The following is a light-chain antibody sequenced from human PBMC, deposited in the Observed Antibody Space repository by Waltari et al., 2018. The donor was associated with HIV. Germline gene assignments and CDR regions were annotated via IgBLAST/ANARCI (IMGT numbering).Light chain of an antibody. J-gene: IGLJ2*01. CDR3: SSYTSSRTLL. V-gene: IGLV2-14*03. CDR1: SSDLGAYNY. Sequence: QSALTQPASVSGSPGQSITISCTGTSSDLGAYNYVSWYQQHPGKAPKLMIYDVTNRPSGVSNRFSGSKSGNTASLTISGLQAEDEADYYCSSYTSSRTLLFGGGTKLTVL. CDR2: DVT.